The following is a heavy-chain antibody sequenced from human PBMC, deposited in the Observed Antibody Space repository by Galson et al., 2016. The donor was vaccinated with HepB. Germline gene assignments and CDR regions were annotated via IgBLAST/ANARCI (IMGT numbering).Heavy chain of an antibody. CDR3: AKGDYYDSSGYFPFDY. CDR2: ITGSGVSS. V-gene: IGHV3-23*01. D-gene: IGHD3-22*01. J-gene: IGHJ4*02. Sequence: SLRLSCADSGFTFRDSTMTWVRQAPGKGLEWVSTITGSGVSSYYADSVKGRFTISRDNSKNTLYLQMNSLRAEDTAVYYCAKGDYYDSSGYFPFDYWGQGTLVTVSS. CDR1: GFTFRDST.